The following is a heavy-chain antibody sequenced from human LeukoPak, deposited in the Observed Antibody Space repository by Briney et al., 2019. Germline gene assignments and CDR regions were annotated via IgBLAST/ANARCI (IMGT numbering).Heavy chain of an antibody. CDR1: GYTFTSYY. CDR3: ARRMAGAGTTLGFDY. CDR2: INPSGGST. J-gene: IGHJ4*02. V-gene: IGHV1-46*01. D-gene: IGHD6-19*01. Sequence: GASVKVSCKASGYTFTSYYMHWVRQAPGQGLEWRGIINPSGGSTIYAQKVQGRVTMTRDTSTSTVYMELSSLRAEDTAVYYCARRMAGAGTTLGFDYWGQGTLVTVSS.